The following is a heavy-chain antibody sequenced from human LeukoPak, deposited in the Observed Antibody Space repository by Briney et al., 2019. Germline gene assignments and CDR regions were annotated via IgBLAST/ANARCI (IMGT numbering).Heavy chain of an antibody. J-gene: IGHJ4*02. Sequence: PSETLSLTCTVSGGSISSYYWNWIRQHAGKGLEWIGRIYTSGSTNYNPSLKSRVTISVDTSKNQFSLKLSSVTAADTAVYYCARASGYCSGGSCYFFDYWGQGTLVTVSS. D-gene: IGHD2-15*01. CDR1: GGSISSYY. CDR2: IYTSGST. CDR3: ARASGYCSGGSCYFFDY. V-gene: IGHV4-4*07.